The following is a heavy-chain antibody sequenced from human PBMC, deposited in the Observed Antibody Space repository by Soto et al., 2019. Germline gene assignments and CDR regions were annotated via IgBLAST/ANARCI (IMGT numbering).Heavy chain of an antibody. J-gene: IGHJ5*02. D-gene: IGHD3-3*02. Sequence: XXTLSLTCTVSCGSIINYDWSWIRQPPGKGLEWIGYXYYSGXNNYNPSLKSRXTISVETSXNQLNLKLSSVTDEDTAVYYCARLRGHFGWFDPWGQGTMVTVYS. CDR2: XYYSGXN. CDR3: ARLRGHFGWFDP. CDR1: CGSIINYD. V-gene: IGHV4-59*08.